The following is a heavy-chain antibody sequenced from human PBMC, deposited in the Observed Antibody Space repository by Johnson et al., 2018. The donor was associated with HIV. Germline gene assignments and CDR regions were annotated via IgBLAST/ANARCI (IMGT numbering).Heavy chain of an antibody. J-gene: IGHJ3*02. CDR1: GFTFDDYA. Sequence: VQLVESGGGLVQPGRSLRLPCAASGFTFDDYAMHWVRQAPGKGLEWVSGISWNSGSIAYADSVKGRCTISRDNAKKSLYLQMNRLGAEDTALYYCAKDIPCETDLAEKVVAAPADYGDYKQNIWGQGTMVTVSS. D-gene: IGHD4-17*01. V-gene: IGHV3-9*01. CDR2: ISWNSGSI. CDR3: AKDIPCETDLAEKVVAAPADYGDYKQNI.